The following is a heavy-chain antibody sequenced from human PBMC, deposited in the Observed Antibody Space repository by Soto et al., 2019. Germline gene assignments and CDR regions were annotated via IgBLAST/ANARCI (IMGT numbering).Heavy chain of an antibody. V-gene: IGHV3-7*03. Sequence: HPGGSLRLSCAASGFTFSSYWMSWVRQAPGKGLEWVANIKQDGSEKYYVDSVKGRFTISRDNAKNSLYLQMNSLRAEDTAVYYCARDLPMDGLVKPDWNYGRYYYYGMDVWGQGTTVTVSS. CDR2: IKQDGSEK. CDR3: ARDLPMDGLVKPDWNYGRYYYYGMDV. CDR1: GFTFSSYW. D-gene: IGHD1-7*01. J-gene: IGHJ6*02.